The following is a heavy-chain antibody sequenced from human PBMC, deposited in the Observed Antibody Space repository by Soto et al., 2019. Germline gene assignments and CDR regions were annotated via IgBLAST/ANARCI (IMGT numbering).Heavy chain of an antibody. J-gene: IGHJ4*02. Sequence: EVQLLESGGGLVQPGGSLRLSCAASGFTFDSCAMTWVRQAPGKALEWVSAVSGSAYYTYYADSVKGRFTISRDNSKNTLYLQMNSLRTDDTAVYYCAKEIYSSGLLAFDYWGQGAQVTVSS. D-gene: IGHD6-25*01. CDR2: VSGSAYYT. CDR1: GFTFDSCA. CDR3: AKEIYSSGLLAFDY. V-gene: IGHV3-23*01.